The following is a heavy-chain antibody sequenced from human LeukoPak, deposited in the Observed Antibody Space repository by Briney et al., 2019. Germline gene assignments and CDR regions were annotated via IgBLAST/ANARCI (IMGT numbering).Heavy chain of an antibody. Sequence: GGSLRLSCAASGFTFSTYDMHWVRQVTGKGLEWVSAIGTGDDTYYLGSVKGRLTFSRENAKNVLYLQMSSLRAEDTAVYYCAREIRETVVTRHYYYGIDVWGQGTTVTVSS. CDR1: GFTFSTYD. CDR3: AREIRETVVTRHYYYGIDV. CDR2: IGTGDDT. V-gene: IGHV3-13*01. D-gene: IGHD2-15*01. J-gene: IGHJ6*02.